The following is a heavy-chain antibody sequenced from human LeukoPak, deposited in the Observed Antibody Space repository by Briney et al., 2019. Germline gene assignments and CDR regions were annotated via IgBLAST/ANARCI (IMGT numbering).Heavy chain of an antibody. CDR1: GFTFSSYS. CDR2: ISSSSSYI. J-gene: IGHJ4*02. V-gene: IGHV3-21*01. D-gene: IGHD1-26*01. CDR3: ASDASLYSGSSGFDY. Sequence: GGSLRLSCAASGFTFSSYSMNWVRQAPGKGLEWVSSISSSSSYIYYADSVKGRFTISRDNAKNSLFLQMNGLRAEDTAVYYCASDASLYSGSSGFDYWGQGTLVTVSS.